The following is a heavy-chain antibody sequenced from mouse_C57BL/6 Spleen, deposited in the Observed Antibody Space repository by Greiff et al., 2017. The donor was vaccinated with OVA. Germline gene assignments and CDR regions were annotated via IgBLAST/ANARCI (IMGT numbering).Heavy chain of an antibody. CDR2: IYPGSGST. CDR3: ARLDYYGSSWDWYFDV. V-gene: IGHV1-55*01. J-gene: IGHJ1*03. CDR1: GYTFTSYW. D-gene: IGHD1-1*01. Sequence: VQLQQPGAELVKPGASVKMSCKASGYTFTSYWITWVKQRPGQGLEWIGDIYPGSGSTNYNEKFKSKATLTVDTSSSTAYMQLSSLTSEDSAVYYGARLDYYGSSWDWYFDVWGTGTTVTVSS.